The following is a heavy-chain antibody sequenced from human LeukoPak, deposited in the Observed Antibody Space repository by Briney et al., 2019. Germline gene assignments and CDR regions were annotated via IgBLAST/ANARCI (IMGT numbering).Heavy chain of an antibody. J-gene: IGHJ6*02. V-gene: IGHV1-8*01. CDR2: MNPNSGNT. CDR1: GYTFTSYD. D-gene: IGHD3-10*01. Sequence: ASVKVSCKASGYTFTSYDINWVRQATGQGLEWMGWMNPNSGNTGYAQKFQGRVTMTRNTSISTAYMELSSLRSEDTAVYYCARGFMVRGVIRRSGGRCPYNYGMDVWGQGTTVTVSS. CDR3: ARGFMVRGVIRRSGGRCPYNYGMDV.